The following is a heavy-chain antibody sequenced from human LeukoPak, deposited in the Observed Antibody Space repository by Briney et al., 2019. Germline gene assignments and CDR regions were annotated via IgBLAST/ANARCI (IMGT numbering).Heavy chain of an antibody. CDR2: ISDSAGRI. Sequence: GGSLRLSCAASGFTLSNAWMNWVRQAPGKGLEWVSGISDSAGRIYYADSVKGRFTISRDNSKSTLSLQMNSLRVEDTAVYYCAKVDVAGRYYYFYMDVWGKGTTVTISS. CDR1: GFTLSNAW. CDR3: AKVDVAGRYYYFYMDV. J-gene: IGHJ6*03. D-gene: IGHD6-19*01. V-gene: IGHV3-23*01.